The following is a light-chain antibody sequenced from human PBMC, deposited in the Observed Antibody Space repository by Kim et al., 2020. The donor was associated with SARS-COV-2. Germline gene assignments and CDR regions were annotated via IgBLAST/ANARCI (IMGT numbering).Light chain of an antibody. CDR1: QSVSSN. J-gene: IGKJ2*01. CDR2: GAS. Sequence: VSPGERATLSCRASQSVSSNLAWYQQRPGQAPSLLIYGASTRASGIPARFSGSGSGTEFTLTISNLQSEDFAVYYCQQYDNWPPYTFGQGTKLEI. CDR3: QQYDNWPPYT. V-gene: IGKV3-15*01.